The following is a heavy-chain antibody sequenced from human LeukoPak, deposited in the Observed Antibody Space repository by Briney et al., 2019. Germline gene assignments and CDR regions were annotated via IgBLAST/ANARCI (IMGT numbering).Heavy chain of an antibody. Sequence: SQTLSLTCTVSGGSISIGDYYWTWIRQPPGKGLEWIGYIYYSGSTYYNPSLKSRVTISVDTSKNQFSLKLSSVTAADTAVYYCASITRYDYVWGSYRPVGDYWGQGTLVTVSS. V-gene: IGHV4-30-4*01. CDR3: ASITRYDYVWGSYRPVGDY. D-gene: IGHD3-16*02. CDR1: GGSISIGDYY. CDR2: IYYSGST. J-gene: IGHJ4*02.